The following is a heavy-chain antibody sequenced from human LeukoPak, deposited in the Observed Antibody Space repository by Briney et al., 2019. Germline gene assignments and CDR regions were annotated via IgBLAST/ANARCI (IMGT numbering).Heavy chain of an antibody. V-gene: IGHV4-34*01. CDR2: INHSGST. CDR3: ARGGYPARGHRYFDY. CDR1: GGSFSGYY. Sequence: PSETLSLTCAVYGGSFSGYYWSWIRQPPGKGLEWIGEINHSGSTNYNPSLKSRVTISVDTSKNQFSLKLSSVTAADTAVHYCARGGYPARGHRYFDYWGQGTLVTVSS. D-gene: IGHD6-6*01. J-gene: IGHJ4*02.